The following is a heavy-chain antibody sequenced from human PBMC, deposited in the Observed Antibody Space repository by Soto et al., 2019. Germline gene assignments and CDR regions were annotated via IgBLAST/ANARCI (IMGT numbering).Heavy chain of an antibody. D-gene: IGHD3-9*01. V-gene: IGHV4-34*01. CDR2: INHSGST. CDR3: ARGNLVYILTGYYRFDP. CDR1: GGSFSGYY. Sequence: PSETLSLTCAVYGGSFSGYYWSWIRQPPGKGLEWIGEINHSGSTNYNPSLKSRVTISVDTSKNQFSLKLSSVTAADTAVYYCARGNLVYILTGYYRFDPWGQATLVTVSS. J-gene: IGHJ5*02.